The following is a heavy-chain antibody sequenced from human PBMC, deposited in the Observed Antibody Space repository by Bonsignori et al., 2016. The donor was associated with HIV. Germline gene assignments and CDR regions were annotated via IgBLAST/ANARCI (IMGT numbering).Heavy chain of an antibody. D-gene: IGHD2-21*01. CDR2: ISSSGSTI. J-gene: IGHJ4*02. CDR3: ARGRVVIAPDY. V-gene: IGHV3-11*01. Sequence: WIRQPPGKGLEWVSYISSSGSTIYYADSVKGRFTISRDNAKNSLYLQMNSLRAEDTAVYYCARGRVVIAPDYWGQGTLVTVSS.